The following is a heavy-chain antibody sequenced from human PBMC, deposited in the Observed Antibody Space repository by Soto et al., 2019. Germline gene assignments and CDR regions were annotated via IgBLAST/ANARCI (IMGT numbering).Heavy chain of an antibody. CDR1: GFTFSSYA. V-gene: IGHV3-23*01. CDR3: AKDLLSYYDFWSGSCPDV. CDR2: ISGSGGST. D-gene: IGHD3-3*01. Sequence: GGSLRLSCAASGFTFSSYAMSWVRQAPGKGLEWVSAISGSGGSTYYADSVKGRFTISRDNSKNTLYLQMNSLRAEDTAVYYCAKDLLSYYDFWSGSCPDVWGQGTTVTVSS. J-gene: IGHJ6*02.